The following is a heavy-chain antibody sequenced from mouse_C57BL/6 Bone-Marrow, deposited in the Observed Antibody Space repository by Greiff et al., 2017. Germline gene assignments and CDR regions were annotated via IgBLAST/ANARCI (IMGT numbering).Heavy chain of an antibody. Sequence: EVQVVESGEGLVKPGGSLKLSCAASGFTFSSYAMSWVRQTPEKRLEWVAYISSCGDYIYYADTVKGRFTISRDNARNTLYLQMSSLKSEDTAMYYCTREYFSWFAYWGQGTLVTVSA. J-gene: IGHJ3*01. CDR3: TREYFSWFAY. CDR1: GFTFSSYA. D-gene: IGHD5-1*01. V-gene: IGHV5-9-1*02. CDR2: ISSCGDYI.